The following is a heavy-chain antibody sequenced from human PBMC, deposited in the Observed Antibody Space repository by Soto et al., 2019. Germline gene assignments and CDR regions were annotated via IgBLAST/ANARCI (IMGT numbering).Heavy chain of an antibody. Sequence: PGGSLRLSCAASGFTFSSYSMNWVRQAPGKGLEWVSSISSSSSYIYYADSVKGRFTISRDNAKSSLYLQMNSLRAEDTAVYYCARDTDYSNHASYYYGMDVWGQGTTVTVSS. CDR1: GFTFSSYS. J-gene: IGHJ6*02. D-gene: IGHD4-4*01. V-gene: IGHV3-21*01. CDR3: ARDTDYSNHASYYYGMDV. CDR2: ISSSSSYI.